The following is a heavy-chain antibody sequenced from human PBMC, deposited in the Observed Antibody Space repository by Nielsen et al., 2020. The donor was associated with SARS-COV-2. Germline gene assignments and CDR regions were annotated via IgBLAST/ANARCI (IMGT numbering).Heavy chain of an antibody. D-gene: IGHD3-10*01. V-gene: IGHV3-9*01. Sequence: GGSLRLSCAASGFTFDDYAMHWVRQAPGKGLEWVSGISWNSGSIGYADSVKGRFTTSRDNAKNSLYLQMNSLRAEDTALYYCAKDMGPVIWYFDLWGRGTLVTVSS. J-gene: IGHJ2*01. CDR2: ISWNSGSI. CDR3: AKDMGPVIWYFDL. CDR1: GFTFDDYA.